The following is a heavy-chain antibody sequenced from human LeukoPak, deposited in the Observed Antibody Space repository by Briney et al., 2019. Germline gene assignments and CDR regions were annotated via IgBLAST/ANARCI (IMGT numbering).Heavy chain of an antibody. Sequence: SETLSLTCTVSGGSISSYYWSWIRQPPGKGLEWIGYIYYSGSTNYNPSLKSRVTISVDTSKNQFSLKLSSVTAADTAVYYCARCGQYCSSTRCYAPYYYYYMDVSGKGTTVTVSS. CDR3: ARCGQYCSSTRCYAPYYYYYMDV. D-gene: IGHD2-2*01. CDR2: IYYSGST. V-gene: IGHV4-59*08. CDR1: GGSISSYY. J-gene: IGHJ6*03.